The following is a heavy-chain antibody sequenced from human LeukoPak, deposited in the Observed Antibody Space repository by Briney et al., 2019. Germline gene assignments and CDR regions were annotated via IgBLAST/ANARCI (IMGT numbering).Heavy chain of an antibody. J-gene: IGHJ6*03. CDR1: GYTFTGYY. CDR3: ARLVDYDFWSGYKPPGGDYYYMDV. D-gene: IGHD3-3*01. V-gene: IGHV1-2*02. Sequence: ASVKVSCKASGYTFTGYYMHWVRQAPGQGLEWMGWINPNSGGTNYVQKFQGRVTMTRDTSISTAYMELSRLRSDDTAVYYCARLVDYDFWSGYKPPGGDYYYMDVWGKGTTVTVSS. CDR2: INPNSGGT.